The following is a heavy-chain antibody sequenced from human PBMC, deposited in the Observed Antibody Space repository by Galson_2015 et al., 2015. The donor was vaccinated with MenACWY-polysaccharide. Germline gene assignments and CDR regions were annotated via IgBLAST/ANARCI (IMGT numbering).Heavy chain of an antibody. CDR1: GFSFSSCA. J-gene: IGHJ4*02. CDR3: AKAYIAVIPDAAYNH. V-gene: IGHV3-23*01. D-gene: IGHD2-2*01. CDR2: ISSSGGDT. Sequence: SLRLSCAASGFSFSSCAMSWVRQAPGKGLEWVSGISSSGGDTYCADSVKGRFTISRDNSKSTLSLQMNSLRAEDTAIYYCAKAYIAVIPDAAYNHRGQGTLVTVSS.